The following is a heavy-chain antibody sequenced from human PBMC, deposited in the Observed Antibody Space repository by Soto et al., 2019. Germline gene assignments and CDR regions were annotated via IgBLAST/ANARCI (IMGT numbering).Heavy chain of an antibody. D-gene: IGHD1-26*01. CDR2: TYHLDAT. CDR3: ARGGGADSLHT. Sequence: SETLSLTCTVSGASITYGGYSWSLILQTPGKGLEWIRYTYHLDATFYNPSFEIRLTLSIDRAKTQFSLHRHSFSAADGAVQFCARGGGADSLHTWGQGIVVTVSS. CDR1: GASITYGGYS. V-gene: IGHV4-30-2*01. J-gene: IGHJ4*02.